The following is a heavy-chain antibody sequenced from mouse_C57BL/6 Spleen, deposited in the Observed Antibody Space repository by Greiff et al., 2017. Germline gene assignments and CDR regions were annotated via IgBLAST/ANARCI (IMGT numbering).Heavy chain of an antibody. CDR2: INPYNGDT. D-gene: IGHD1-1*01. V-gene: IGHV1-20*01. Sequence: VQLQQSGPELVKPGDSVKISCKASGYSFTGYFMNWVMQSHGKSLEWIGRINPYNGDTFYNQKFKGKATLTVDKSSSTAHMELRSLTSEDSAVYYCARSFTTVVNYAMDYWGQGTSVTVSS. CDR3: ARSFTTVVNYAMDY. J-gene: IGHJ4*01. CDR1: GYSFTGYF.